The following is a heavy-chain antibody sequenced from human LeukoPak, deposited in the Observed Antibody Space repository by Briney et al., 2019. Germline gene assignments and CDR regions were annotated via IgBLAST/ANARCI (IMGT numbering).Heavy chain of an antibody. D-gene: IGHD2-21*01. CDR1: GYTLTELS. CDR2: FVPEDGEP. V-gene: IGHV1-24*01. Sequence: PSGNVSCKVSGYTLTELSMHWVRQPPGKVLDWMGGFVPEDGEPIYAQKFQGRVTMPEDTSTDTAYMELSSLRSEDTAVYYCATGGGSAPLAPVVVDAFAIWGQGTMVTVSS. J-gene: IGHJ3*02. CDR3: ATGGGSAPLAPVVVDAFAI.